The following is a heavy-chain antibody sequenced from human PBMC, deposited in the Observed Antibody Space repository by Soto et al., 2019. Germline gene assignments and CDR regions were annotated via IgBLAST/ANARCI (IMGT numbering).Heavy chain of an antibody. D-gene: IGHD6-6*01. J-gene: IGHJ4*02. Sequence: QVQLLESGGGLVKPGGSLSLSCAASGFTFSDYYMSWIRQAPGKGLEWVSYISSSGTTIYYADSVKGRFTISRDNARDSLYLQMNSLRAEDTAVYYCARHWDAYSSSADYWGQGTLVTVSS. CDR2: ISSSGTTI. CDR3: ARHWDAYSSSADY. CDR1: GFTFSDYY. V-gene: IGHV3-11*01.